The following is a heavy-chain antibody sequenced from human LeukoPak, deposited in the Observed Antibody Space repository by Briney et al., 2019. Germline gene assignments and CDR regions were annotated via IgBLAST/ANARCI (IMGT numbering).Heavy chain of an antibody. D-gene: IGHD4-23*01. V-gene: IGHV3-48*03. CDR3: TVVPMG. J-gene: IGHJ4*02. Sequence: PGGSLRLSCAGSGFTFSSYEMSWVRQAPGKGLEWVSYISNTGSVTYYADSVKGRFTISRDKARNSLFLQMNSLRAEDTGVYYCTVVPMGWGQGTLVTVSS. CDR2: ISNTGSVT. CDR1: GFTFSSYE.